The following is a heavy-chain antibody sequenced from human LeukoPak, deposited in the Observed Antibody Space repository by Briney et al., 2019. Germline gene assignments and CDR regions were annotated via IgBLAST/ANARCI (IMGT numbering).Heavy chain of an antibody. CDR2: ISAYNGNT. D-gene: IGHD3-22*01. V-gene: IGHV1-18*01. Sequence: ASVKVSCKAPGYTLTSYDINWVRQAPGQGLEWMGWISAYNGNTNYAQKLQGRVTMTADTSTSTAYTELRSLRSDDTAVYYCARALIYYYDSSGYYGSSDWFDPWGQGTLVTVSS. CDR1: GYTLTSYD. CDR3: ARALIYYYDSSGYYGSSDWFDP. J-gene: IGHJ5*02.